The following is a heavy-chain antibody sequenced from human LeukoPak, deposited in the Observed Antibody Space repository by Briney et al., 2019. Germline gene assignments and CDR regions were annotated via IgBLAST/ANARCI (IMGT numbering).Heavy chain of an antibody. V-gene: IGHV1-46*02. J-gene: IGHJ4*02. CDR3: ARGADQEFDF. CDR1: GHTLNNHF. CDR2: INPRDGST. Sequence: SVKVSCKSSGHTLNNHFIHWVRQAPGPGLEWMGMINPRDGSTRTLQRFQGRLTMTRDTSTSTLYMGLSSLRSEDTATYFCARGADQEFDFWGQGTLVTVSS.